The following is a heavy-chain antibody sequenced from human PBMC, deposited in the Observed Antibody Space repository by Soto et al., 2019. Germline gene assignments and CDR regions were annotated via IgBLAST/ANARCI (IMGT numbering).Heavy chain of an antibody. V-gene: IGHV4-59*01. CDR3: ARVAITMVRGVRCFWFDP. CDR2: IYYSGST. CDR1: GGSISSYY. Sequence: PSETLCLTCTVSGGSISSYYWSWIRQPPGKGLEWIGYIYYSGSTNYNPSLKSRVTISVDTSKNQFSLKLSSVTAADTAVYYCARVAITMVRGVRCFWFDPWGQGTLVTVSS. D-gene: IGHD3-10*01. J-gene: IGHJ5*02.